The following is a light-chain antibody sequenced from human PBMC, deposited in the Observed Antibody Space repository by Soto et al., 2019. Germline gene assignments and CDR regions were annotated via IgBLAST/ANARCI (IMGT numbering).Light chain of an antibody. Sequence: DIQMTQSPSTLSASVGDRVTISCRASQSIRSYLAWYQQKPGKAPELLIYQASNLQTGVPSRFSGSGSGTEFTLTISSLQPDDFATYYCQHYNSHPPSWTFGQGTQVEIK. V-gene: IGKV1-5*03. J-gene: IGKJ1*01. CDR1: QSIRSY. CDR3: QHYNSHPPSWT. CDR2: QAS.